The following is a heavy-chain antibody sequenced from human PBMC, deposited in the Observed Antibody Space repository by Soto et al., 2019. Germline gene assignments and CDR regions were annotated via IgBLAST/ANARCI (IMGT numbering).Heavy chain of an antibody. J-gene: IGHJ3*02. CDR3: ARERGVLSEAFDI. V-gene: IGHV6-1*01. D-gene: IGHD3-16*02. Sequence: SHTLSLTCAISGDSVSSNSAAWNWIRQSPSRGLEWLGRTYYRSKWYHDYAPSVKSRITINPDTSKNHFSLQLNSMTPEDTAVYYCARERGVLSEAFDIWGRGTMVTVSS. CDR2: TYYRSKWYH. CDR1: GDSVSSNSAA.